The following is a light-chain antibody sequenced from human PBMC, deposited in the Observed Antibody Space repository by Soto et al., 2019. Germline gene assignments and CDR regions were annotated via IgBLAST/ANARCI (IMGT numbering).Light chain of an antibody. J-gene: IGKJ3*01. CDR3: QQYCSFPFT. V-gene: IGKV3-20*01. CDR2: GAS. CDR1: QSVSSSY. Sequence: EIVLTQSPGTLSLSPGERATLSCRASQSVSSSYLAWYQQKPGQAPRLLIYGASSRATGIPDRFSGSGSGTDFTLTISRLEPDEFAVYYCQQYCSFPFTFGPGTKVDIK.